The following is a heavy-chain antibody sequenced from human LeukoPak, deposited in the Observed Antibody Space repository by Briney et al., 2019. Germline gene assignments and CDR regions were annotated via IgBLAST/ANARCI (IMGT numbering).Heavy chain of an antibody. CDR2: ISSSSSYI. D-gene: IGHD2-2*01. J-gene: IGHJ4*02. Sequence: GGSLRLSCAASGFTFSSYSMNWVRQAPGKGLGWVSSISSSSSYIYYADSEKGRFTISRDNAKNSLYLRMNSLRAEDTAVYYCARESLPIVVVPAAIGYWGQGTLVTVSS. V-gene: IGHV3-21*01. CDR3: ARESLPIVVVPAAIGY. CDR1: GFTFSSYS.